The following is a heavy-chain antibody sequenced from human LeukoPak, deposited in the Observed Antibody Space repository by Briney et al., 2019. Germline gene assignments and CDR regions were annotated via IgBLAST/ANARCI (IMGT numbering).Heavy chain of an antibody. D-gene: IGHD5-24*01. V-gene: IGHV4-34*01. CDR1: GGSFSGYY. Sequence: SETLSLTCAVYGGSFSGYYWSWIRQPPGKGLEWIGEINHSGSTNYNPSLKSRVTISVDTSKNQFSLKLSSVTAADTAVYYYARGLREMATLRPPYYMDVWGKGTTVTVSS. J-gene: IGHJ6*03. CDR2: INHSGST. CDR3: ARGLREMATLRPPYYMDV.